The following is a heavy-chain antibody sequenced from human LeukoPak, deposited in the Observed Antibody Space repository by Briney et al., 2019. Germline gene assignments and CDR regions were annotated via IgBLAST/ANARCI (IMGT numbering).Heavy chain of an antibody. CDR1: GYTFTNCG. J-gene: IGHJ4*02. CDR3: ARENRHYYDSSGYLL. D-gene: IGHD3-22*01. Sequence: GASVKVSCKASGYTFTNCGISWVRQAPGQGLEWMGWISAYNGNTNYAKKLQGRVTMTTDTSTNTVYMELRSLRSDDTAVYYCARENRHYYDSSGYLLWGQGTLVTVSS. V-gene: IGHV1-18*01. CDR2: ISAYNGNT.